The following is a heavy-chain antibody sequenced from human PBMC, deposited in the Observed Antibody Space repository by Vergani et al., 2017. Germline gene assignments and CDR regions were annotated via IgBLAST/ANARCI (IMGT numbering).Heavy chain of an antibody. D-gene: IGHD3-9*01. CDR1: GFTFSSYE. V-gene: IGHV3-48*03. J-gene: IGHJ6*02. CDR2: ISSSGSTI. CDR3: ARVKGILTGFYYYGMDV. Sequence: VQLVESGGGLVQPGGSLRLSCAASGFTFSSYEMNWVRQAPGKGLEWVSYISSSGSTIYYADSVKGRFTISRDNAKNSLYLQMNSLRAEDTAVYYCARVKGILTGFYYYGMDVWGQGTTVTVSS.